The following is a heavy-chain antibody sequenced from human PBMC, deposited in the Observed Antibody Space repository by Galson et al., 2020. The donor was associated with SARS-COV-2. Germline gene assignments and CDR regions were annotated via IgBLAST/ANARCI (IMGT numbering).Heavy chain of an antibody. CDR1: GGSVSSSSYL. V-gene: IGHV4-39*07. J-gene: IGHJ1*01. CDR3: VRYTAEWLVSDAEYFQH. CDR2: IYYSDRT. D-gene: IGHD6-19*01. Sequence: SETLSLTCTVSGGSVSSSSYLWGWIRQPPGKGLEWVGHIYYSDRTYYNPSLSLKNRVTLSLDTSKNQFSLRLSSVTTADTAVYYCVRYTAEWLVSDAEYFQHWGQGTLVNVSS.